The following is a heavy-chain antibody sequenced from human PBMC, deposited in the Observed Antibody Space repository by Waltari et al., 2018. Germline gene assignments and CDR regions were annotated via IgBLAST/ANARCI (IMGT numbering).Heavy chain of an antibody. Sequence: QVQLVESGGGVVQPGGSLRLSCAASGFTFSSYGMHWVRQAPGKGLEWVAVIRYDGSNKYYADSVKGRFTISRDNSKNTLYLQMNSLRAEDTAVYYCARDDYGDIPWGQGTLVTVSS. CDR3: ARDDYGDIP. CDR1: GFTFSSYG. CDR2: IRYDGSNK. V-gene: IGHV3-30*02. D-gene: IGHD4-17*01. J-gene: IGHJ5*02.